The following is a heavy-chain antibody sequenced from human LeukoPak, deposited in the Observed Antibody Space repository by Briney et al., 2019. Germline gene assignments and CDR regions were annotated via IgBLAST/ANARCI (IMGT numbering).Heavy chain of an antibody. J-gene: IGHJ6*02. V-gene: IGHV3-23*01. CDR1: GFTFSSYA. CDR2: ISGSGGST. Sequence: GGALRLSCAASGFTFSSYAMSWVRQAPGRGLEWVSAISGSGGSTYYADSVRGRFTISRDNSKNTLYLQLNSLRAEDTAVYYCAKAYGDYVGYYYGMDVWGQGTTATVSS. D-gene: IGHD4-17*01. CDR3: AKAYGDYVGYYYGMDV.